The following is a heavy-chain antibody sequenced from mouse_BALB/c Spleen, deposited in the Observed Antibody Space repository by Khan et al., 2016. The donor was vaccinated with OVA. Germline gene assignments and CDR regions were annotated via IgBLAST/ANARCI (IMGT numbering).Heavy chain of an antibody. D-gene: IGHD2-10*02. CDR3: ARGGYGTSFAY. CDR1: GYTFTSDW. V-gene: IGHV1-61*01. CDR2: IDPSDSET. J-gene: IGHJ3*01. Sequence: VQLQQSGAELVRPGASVKLSCKASGYTFTSDWTNRVKQRPGQGHEWSGMIDPSDSETHYNPTLKDKATLTVDTSTSKAYMQLSSLTYEDSAVYCGARGGYGTSFAYWGQGTLVTVSA.